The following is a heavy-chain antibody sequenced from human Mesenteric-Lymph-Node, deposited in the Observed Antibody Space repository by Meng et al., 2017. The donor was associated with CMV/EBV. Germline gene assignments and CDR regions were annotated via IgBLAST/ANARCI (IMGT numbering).Heavy chain of an antibody. CDR2: IYYSGST. V-gene: IGHV4-4*02. Sequence: SETLSLTCAVSGVSISSTNWWGWVRQPPGKGLEWIGEIYYSGSTNYNRSLKSRVTISVDKSKNQFSLKLSSVTAADTAVYYCANLANRYYLYGMDVWGQGTTVTVSS. J-gene: IGHJ6*02. CDR3: ANLANRYYLYGMDV. CDR1: GVSISSTNW. D-gene: IGHD1-26*01.